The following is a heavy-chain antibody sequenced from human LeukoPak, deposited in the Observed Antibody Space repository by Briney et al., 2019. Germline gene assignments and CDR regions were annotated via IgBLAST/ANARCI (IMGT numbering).Heavy chain of an antibody. V-gene: IGHV1-2*02. CDR2: INPNSGDT. D-gene: IGHD3-9*01. Sequence: VASVKVSCKASGYTFTDYYIHWVRQAPGQGLEWMGWINPNSGDTNYAQKFQGRVTMTRNTSIRKAYMELSSLRSEDTAVYYCARMAGSIVLPYLDWFEKNWFDPWGQGTLVTVSS. CDR3: ARMAGSIVLPYLDWFEKNWFDP. CDR1: GYTFTDYY. J-gene: IGHJ5*02.